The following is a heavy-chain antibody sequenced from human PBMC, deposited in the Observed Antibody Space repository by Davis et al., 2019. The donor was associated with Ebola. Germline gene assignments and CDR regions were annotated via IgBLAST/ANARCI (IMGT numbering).Heavy chain of an antibody. V-gene: IGHV1-18*01. CDR3: AIGVTAILELCWFDP. CDR1: GYTFTSYG. Sequence: ASVKVSCKASGYTFTSYGISWVRQAPGQGLEWMGWISAYNGNTNYAQKLQGRVTMTTDTSTSTAYMELRSLRSDDTAVYYCAIGVTAILELCWFDPWGQGTLVTVSS. D-gene: IGHD2-21*02. CDR2: ISAYNGNT. J-gene: IGHJ5*02.